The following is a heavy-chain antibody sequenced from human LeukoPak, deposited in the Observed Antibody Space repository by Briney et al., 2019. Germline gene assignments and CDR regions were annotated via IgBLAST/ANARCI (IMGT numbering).Heavy chain of an antibody. V-gene: IGHV4-59*01. J-gene: IGHJ3*02. CDR3: ARDRYYYDSSGYADYAFDI. CDR1: GGSFSGYY. Sequence: SETLSLTCAVYGGSFSGYYWSWIRQTPRKGLEWIGYIYYSGSTNYNPSLKSRVTISVDMSKNQFSLKLSSVTAADTAVYYCARDRYYYDSSGYADYAFDIWGQGTMVTVSS. CDR2: IYYSGST. D-gene: IGHD3-22*01.